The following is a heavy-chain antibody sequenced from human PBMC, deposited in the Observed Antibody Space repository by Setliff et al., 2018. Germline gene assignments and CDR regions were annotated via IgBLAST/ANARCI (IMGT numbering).Heavy chain of an antibody. Sequence: ASVKVSCKASGYTFTTHGLHWVRQAPGQRLEWMGWFNVGHGYTKYSQKFQGRVTMTSDTSASTAYMELNSLRSEDTALYYCARETYDILTGYTSWYFDLWGRGTLVTVSS. J-gene: IGHJ2*01. D-gene: IGHD3-9*01. CDR3: ARETYDILTGYTSWYFDL. CDR2: FNVGHGYT. V-gene: IGHV1-3*01. CDR1: GYTFTTHG.